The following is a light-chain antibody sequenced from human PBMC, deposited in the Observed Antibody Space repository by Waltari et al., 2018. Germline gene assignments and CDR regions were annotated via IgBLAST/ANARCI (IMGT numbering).Light chain of an antibody. CDR2: WAS. Sequence: DIQMTQSPSSLSASVGDRVTITCRASQSITSRLNWYQQKPGQPPKLLILWASTRESWVPDRFSGSGSGTDFTLTVSSLQAEDVAVYYCHQYYTTPYTFGQGTKLEIK. J-gene: IGKJ2*01. CDR3: HQYYTTPYT. V-gene: IGKV1-27*01. CDR1: QSITSR.